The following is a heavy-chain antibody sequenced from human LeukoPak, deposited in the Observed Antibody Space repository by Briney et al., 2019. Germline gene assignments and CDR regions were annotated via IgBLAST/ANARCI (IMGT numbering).Heavy chain of an antibody. Sequence: SETLSLTCTVSGYSISSSGYYRGWIRQPPGKGLEWIASIYYSGSTYYNPSLKSRVTISVDTSKNQLSLKLSSLTSADTAVYYCARHEYSGSYYGLSWFDPWGQGTLVTVSS. CDR3: ARHEYSGSYYGLSWFDP. CDR2: IYYSGST. CDR1: GYSISSSGYY. J-gene: IGHJ5*02. D-gene: IGHD1-26*01. V-gene: IGHV4-39*01.